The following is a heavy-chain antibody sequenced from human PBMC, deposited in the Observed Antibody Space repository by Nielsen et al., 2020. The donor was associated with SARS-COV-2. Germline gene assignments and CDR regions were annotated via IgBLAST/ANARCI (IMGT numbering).Heavy chain of an antibody. J-gene: IGHJ5*02. V-gene: IGHV4-39*01. CDR2: IYYSGST. CDR1: GGSISSSSYY. Sequence: SETLSLTCTVSGGSISSSSYYWGWIRQPPGKGLEWIGSIYYSGSTYYNPSLKSRVTISVDTSKNQFSLKLSSVTAADTAVYYCARHDFSGSGTKNNWFDPWGQGTLVTVSS. D-gene: IGHD3-10*01. CDR3: ARHDFSGSGTKNNWFDP.